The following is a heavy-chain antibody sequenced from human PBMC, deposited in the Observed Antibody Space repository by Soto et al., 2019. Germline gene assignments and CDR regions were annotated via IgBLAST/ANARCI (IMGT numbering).Heavy chain of an antibody. J-gene: IGHJ5*02. Sequence: QVQLQQWGAGLLKPSETLSLTCAVYGGSFSGYYWSWIRQPPGKGLEWIGEINHSGSTNYNPSLKSRVTISVDTSKNQFSLKVSSVTAADTAVYYCARSRPRSGIAGSGSYYYPWGQGTLVTVSS. CDR2: INHSGST. D-gene: IGHD3-10*01. CDR1: GGSFSGYY. V-gene: IGHV4-34*01. CDR3: ARSRPRSGIAGSGSYYYP.